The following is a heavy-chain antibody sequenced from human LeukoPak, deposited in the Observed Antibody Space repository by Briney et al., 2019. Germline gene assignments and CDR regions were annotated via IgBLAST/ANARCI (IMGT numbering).Heavy chain of an antibody. J-gene: IGHJ5*02. D-gene: IGHD2-2*01. CDR2: IYYSGSA. Sequence: SETLSLTCTVSGGPISSYYWSWIRQPPGKGLEWIGYIYYSGSANYNPSLKSRVTISVDTSKNQFSLKLSSVTAADTAVYYCARGMGYCSSTSCYPWFDPWGQGTLVTVSS. CDR1: GGPISSYY. V-gene: IGHV4-59*01. CDR3: ARGMGYCSSTSCYPWFDP.